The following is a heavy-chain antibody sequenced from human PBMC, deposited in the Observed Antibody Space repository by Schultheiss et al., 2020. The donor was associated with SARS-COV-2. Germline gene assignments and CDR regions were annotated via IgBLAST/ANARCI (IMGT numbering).Heavy chain of an antibody. J-gene: IGHJ6*02. CDR2: IFSNDEK. CDR3: ARISSDYDSSGYYYYYGMDV. V-gene: IGHV2-26*01. D-gene: IGHD3-22*01. Sequence: SGPTLVKPTQTLTLTCTVSGFSLSNARMGVSWIRQPPGKALEWLAHIFSNDEKSYSTSLKSRLTISKDTSKSQVVLTMTNMDPVDTATYYCARISSDYDSSGYYYYYGMDVWGQGTTVTVSS. CDR1: GFSLSNARMG.